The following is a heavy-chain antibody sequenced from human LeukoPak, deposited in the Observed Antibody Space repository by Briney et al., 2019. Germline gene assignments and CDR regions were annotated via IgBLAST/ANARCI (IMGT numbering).Heavy chain of an antibody. CDR2: ISWNSGSI. J-gene: IGHJ4*02. CDR3: AKDRSSSWYDYFDY. CDR1: GFTFSSYG. V-gene: IGHV3-9*01. Sequence: GRSLRLSCAASGFTFSSYGMHWVRQAPGKGLEWVSGISWNSGSIGYADSVKGRFTISRDNAKNSLYLQMNSLRAEDTALYYCAKDRSSSWYDYFDYWGQGTLVTVSS. D-gene: IGHD6-13*01.